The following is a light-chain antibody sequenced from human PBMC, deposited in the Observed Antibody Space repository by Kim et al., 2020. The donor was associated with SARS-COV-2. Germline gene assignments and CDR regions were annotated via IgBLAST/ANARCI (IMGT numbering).Light chain of an antibody. CDR1: QDISNS. J-gene: IGKJ4*01. V-gene: IGKV1-16*02. CDR2: ATA. Sequence: ASVGERVTITCRASQDISNSLAWFQQKPGEVPKCLMYATASLQSGVPSKFSGSGSGTDFTLTISSLQPEDFATYFYQQYKSYPLTFGGGTKVEIK. CDR3: QQYKSYPLT.